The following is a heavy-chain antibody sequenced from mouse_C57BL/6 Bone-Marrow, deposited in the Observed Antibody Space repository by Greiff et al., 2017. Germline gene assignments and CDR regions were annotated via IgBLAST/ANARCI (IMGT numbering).Heavy chain of an antibody. J-gene: IGHJ4*01. V-gene: IGHV1-43*01. Sequence: VQLQQSGPELVKPGASVKISCKASGYSFTGYYMHWVKQSSEKSLEWIGEINPSTGGTSYNQKFKGKATLTVDKSSSTAYMQLKSLTSEDSAVYYCASPEAYYAMDYWGQGTSVTVSS. CDR3: ASPEAYYAMDY. CDR2: INPSTGGT. CDR1: GYSFTGYY.